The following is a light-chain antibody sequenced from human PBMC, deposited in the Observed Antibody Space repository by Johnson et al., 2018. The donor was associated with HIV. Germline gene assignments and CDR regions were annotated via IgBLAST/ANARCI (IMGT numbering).Light chain of an antibody. Sequence: QPVLTQPPSMSAAPGQKVTISCSTSSSNIGNNYVSWYQQLPGTAPKLLIYDNNKRPSGIPDRFSGSKSGTSATLGITGLQNGDEADYYCGTWDSSLSAYVFGTGTKVTVL. J-gene: IGLJ1*01. CDR2: DNN. CDR1: SSNIGNNY. V-gene: IGLV1-51*01. CDR3: GTWDSSLSAYV.